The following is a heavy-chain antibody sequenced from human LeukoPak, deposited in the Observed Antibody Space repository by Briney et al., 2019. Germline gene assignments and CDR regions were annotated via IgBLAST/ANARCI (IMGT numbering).Heavy chain of an antibody. CDR2: IYYSGST. Sequence: SETLSLTCAVSGGSISSSNWWSWVRQPPGKGLEWIGYIYYSGSTNYNPSLKSRVTISVDTSKNQFSLKLSSVTAADTAVYYCARERGGYDYWGQGTLVTVSS. D-gene: IGHD1-26*01. V-gene: IGHV4-4*02. CDR3: ARERGGYDY. CDR1: GGSISSSNW. J-gene: IGHJ4*02.